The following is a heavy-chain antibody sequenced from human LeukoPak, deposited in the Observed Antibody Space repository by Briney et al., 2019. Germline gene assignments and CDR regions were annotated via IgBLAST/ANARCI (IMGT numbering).Heavy chain of an antibody. CDR3: ARDPSRNSGYDRPRFVY. D-gene: IGHD5-12*01. CDR2: IIPIFGTA. Sequence: SVKVSCKASGGTFSSYAISWVRQAPGQGLEWMGGIIPIFGTANYAQKFQGRVTITTDESTSTAYMELSSLRSEDTAVYYCARDPSRNSGYDRPRFVYWGQGTLVTVSS. CDR1: GGTFSSYA. J-gene: IGHJ4*02. V-gene: IGHV1-69*05.